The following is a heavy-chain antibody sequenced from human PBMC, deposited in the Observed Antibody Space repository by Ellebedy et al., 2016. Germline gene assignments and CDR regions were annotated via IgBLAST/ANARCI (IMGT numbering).Heavy chain of an antibody. Sequence: GGSLRLXXAASGFTFSSSTMHWARQDPGWGLEWVAGISFDGRAEHYADSVKGRFTISRDNSKNTLFLQMNRLRGEDSAIYYCARGPYSSGHCDAFDVWGRGTAVSVSS. CDR3: ARGPYSSGHCDAFDV. CDR1: GFTFSSST. V-gene: IGHV3-30*04. J-gene: IGHJ3*01. D-gene: IGHD6-19*01. CDR2: ISFDGRAE.